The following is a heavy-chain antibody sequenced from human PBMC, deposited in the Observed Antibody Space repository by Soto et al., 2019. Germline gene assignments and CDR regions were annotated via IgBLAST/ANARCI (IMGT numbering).Heavy chain of an antibody. Sequence: HSETLSLTCTVSGGSFSSYYWSWIRQPPGKGLEYIGYIYYSGSTNYNPSLKSRVTISIDTSKSQFSLKLTSVTAADTAVYYCARHEGNYVFFDYWGQGTLVTVSS. CDR2: IYYSGST. D-gene: IGHD1-7*01. V-gene: IGHV4-59*01. J-gene: IGHJ4*02. CDR3: ARHEGNYVFFDY. CDR1: GGSFSSYY.